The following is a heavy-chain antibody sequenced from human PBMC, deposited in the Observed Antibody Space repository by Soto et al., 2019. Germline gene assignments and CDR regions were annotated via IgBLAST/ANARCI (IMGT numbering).Heavy chain of an antibody. CDR2: IYPGDSDT. CDR3: ARSLYRGLDYYYYGMDV. J-gene: IGHJ6*02. Sequence: PGESLKISCKGSGYSFTSYWIGWVRQMPEKGLEWMGIIYPGDSDTRYSPSFQGQVTISADKSISTAYLQWSSLKASDTAMYYCARSLYRGLDYYYYGMDVWGQGTTVTVSS. D-gene: IGHD3-10*01. CDR1: GYSFTSYW. V-gene: IGHV5-51*01.